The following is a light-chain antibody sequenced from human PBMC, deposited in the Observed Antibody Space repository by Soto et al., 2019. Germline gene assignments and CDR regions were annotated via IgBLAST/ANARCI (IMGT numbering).Light chain of an antibody. V-gene: IGLV1-40*01. Sequence: QSVLTQPPSVSGASGQRVTISCTGSTSNIGAGYHVHWYQQLPGTAPKLLIYNNNNRPSGVPDRFSGSKSGTSASLAITGLQAEDDADYYCQSYDSSLSGYVVFGGRTKLTVL. CDR3: QSYDSSLSGYVV. CDR1: TSNIGAGYH. CDR2: NNN. J-gene: IGLJ2*01.